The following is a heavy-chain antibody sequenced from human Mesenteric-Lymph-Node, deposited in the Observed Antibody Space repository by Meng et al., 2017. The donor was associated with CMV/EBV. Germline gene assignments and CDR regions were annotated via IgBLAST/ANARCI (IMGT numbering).Heavy chain of an antibody. V-gene: IGHV2-5*02. J-gene: IGHJ5*02. CDR1: SLRDSGVG. Sequence: SLRDSGVGGGWDRQHPGKALEWLALIYWDDDERYSPSLKSRLTITKDTSKNQVVLTMTNMDPVDTATYYCAHRVTMVRGVIPWFDPWGQGTLVTVSS. CDR3: AHRVTMVRGVIPWFDP. D-gene: IGHD3-10*01. CDR2: IYWDDDE.